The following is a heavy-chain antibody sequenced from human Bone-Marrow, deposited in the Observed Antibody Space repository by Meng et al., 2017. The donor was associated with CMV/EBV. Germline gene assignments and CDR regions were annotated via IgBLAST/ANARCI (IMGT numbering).Heavy chain of an antibody. CDR2: IYHSGST. J-gene: IGHJ6*02. CDR3: ATVRAVCTSTSCSHFAIDV. D-gene: IGHD2-2*01. CDR1: GYSISSGYY. Sequence: GSLRLSCTVSGYSISSGYYWGWIRQPPGKGLEWIGSIYHSGSTYYNPSLKSRVTMSVDTSKNQFSLQLSSVTAADTALYFCATVRAVCTSTSCSHFAIDVWGQGTAVPVSS. V-gene: IGHV4-38-2*02.